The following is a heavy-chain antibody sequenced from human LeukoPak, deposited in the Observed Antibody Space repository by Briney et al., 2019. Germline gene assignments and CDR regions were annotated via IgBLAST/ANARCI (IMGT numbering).Heavy chain of an antibody. CDR1: GGSISSSSDY. CDR3: ARTNLMYSSSWYTFDY. CDR2: FYYSGST. V-gene: IGHV4-39*07. J-gene: IGHJ4*02. Sequence: SETLSLTCTVSGGSISSSSDYWGWIRQPPGKGLEWIGRFYYSGSTYYNPSLKSRVTISVDTSKNQFSLKVTSVTAADTAVYFCARTNLMYSSSWYTFDYWGQGTLVTVSS. D-gene: IGHD6-13*01.